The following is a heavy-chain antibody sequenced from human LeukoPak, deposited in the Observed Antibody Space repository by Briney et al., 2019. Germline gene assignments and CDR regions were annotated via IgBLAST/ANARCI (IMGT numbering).Heavy chain of an antibody. J-gene: IGHJ3*02. V-gene: IGHV3-23*01. CDR2: ISGSGGST. CDR3: AKLGGGDFDAFDI. D-gene: IGHD2-21*02. Sequence: GSLLLSCAASGFTFSSYAMSWVRPAPGKGLEWVSAISGSGGSTYYADSVKGRFTISRDNSKNTLYLQMNSLRAEDTAVYYCAKLGGGDFDAFDIWGQGTMVTVSS. CDR1: GFTFSSYA.